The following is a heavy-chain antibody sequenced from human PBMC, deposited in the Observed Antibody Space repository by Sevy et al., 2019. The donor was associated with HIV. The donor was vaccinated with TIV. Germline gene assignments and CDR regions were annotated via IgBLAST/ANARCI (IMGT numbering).Heavy chain of an antibody. D-gene: IGHD2-15*01. J-gene: IGHJ4*02. CDR2: IRSKAGGGTT. CDR3: TTDHRRDGIVVVPFQY. Sequence: GGSLRLSCAASGFSFSNAWMSWVRQSPGKGLEWVGRIRSKAGGGTTDYATIVKGKFTISRDDSRDILYLQLNSLETEDTAVYYCTTDHRRDGIVVVPFQYWGQGTLVTVSS. CDR1: GFSFSNAW. V-gene: IGHV3-15*01.